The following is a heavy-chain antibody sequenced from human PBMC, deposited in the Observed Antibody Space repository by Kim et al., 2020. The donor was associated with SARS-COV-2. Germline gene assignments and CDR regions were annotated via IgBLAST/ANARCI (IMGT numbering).Heavy chain of an antibody. CDR2: INEDGSEK. V-gene: IGHV3-7*01. J-gene: IGHJ5*02. CDR3: ARHNGLGWFDT. Sequence: GGSLRLSCAASGFTFSSYWMDWVRQAPGRGLEWVANINEDGSEKYYVDSVKGRFTISRDNAKNSLYLQMNSLRAEDTAMYYCARHNGLGWFDTWGQGTLVTVSS. D-gene: IGHD2-8*01. CDR1: GFTFSSYW.